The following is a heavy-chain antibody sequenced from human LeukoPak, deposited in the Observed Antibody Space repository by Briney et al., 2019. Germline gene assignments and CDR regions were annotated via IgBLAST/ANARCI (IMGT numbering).Heavy chain of an antibody. V-gene: IGHV3-30*04. CDR1: GFTFSSYA. CDR3: AREVSYDSSGYYPIYYYYYYMDV. CDR2: ISYDGSNK. J-gene: IGHJ6*03. Sequence: PGGSLRLSCAASGFTFSSYAMHWVRQAPGKGLEWVAVISYDGSNKYYADSVKGRFTISRDNSKNTLYLQMNSLRAEDTAVYYCAREVSYDSSGYYPIYYYYYYMDVWGKGTTVTVSS. D-gene: IGHD3-22*01.